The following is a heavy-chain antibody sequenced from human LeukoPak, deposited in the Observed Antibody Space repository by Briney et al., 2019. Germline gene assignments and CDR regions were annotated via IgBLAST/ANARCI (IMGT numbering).Heavy chain of an antibody. CDR3: ARDLVTVTKGFDI. J-gene: IGHJ3*02. D-gene: IGHD4-17*01. CDR1: TDSFSSHY. V-gene: IGHV4-59*11. CDR2: ISYIGST. Sequence: NASETLSLTCAVSTDSFSSHYWTWIRQPPGKGLEWFGYISYIGSTNYNPSLKSRVTISIDTSKNQFSLKLSSVTAADTAVYYCARDLVTVTKGFDIWGQGTMVSVSS.